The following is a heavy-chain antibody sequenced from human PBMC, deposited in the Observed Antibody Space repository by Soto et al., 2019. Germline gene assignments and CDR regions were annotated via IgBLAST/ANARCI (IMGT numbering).Heavy chain of an antibody. CDR3: ARANWYSAY. Sequence: SETLSLTCSVSGGSISSYYWSWIRQPPGKGLEWIGYIYYTGSTNYNPSLKSRVTMSVDTSKNQCSLNLTSLTAADTAIYYCARANWYSAYWGQGTLVTVSS. J-gene: IGHJ4*02. D-gene: IGHD1-7*01. CDR2: IYYTGST. CDR1: GGSISSYY. V-gene: IGHV4-59*13.